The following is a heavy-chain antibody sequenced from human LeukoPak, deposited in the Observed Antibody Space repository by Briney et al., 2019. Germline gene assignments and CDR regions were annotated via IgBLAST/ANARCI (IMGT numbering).Heavy chain of an antibody. V-gene: IGHV4-59*01. CDR2: IHYTGST. Sequence: SETLSLTCTVSGGSISSYYWSWIRQSPGKGLECIGYIHYTGSTNYNPSLKSRVTISVETSKNQFSLKLKSVTAADTAVYYCARGGYYDSGNDFRFEPWGQGTLVTVSS. D-gene: IGHD3-10*01. J-gene: IGHJ5*02. CDR1: GGSISSYY. CDR3: ARGGYYDSGNDFRFEP.